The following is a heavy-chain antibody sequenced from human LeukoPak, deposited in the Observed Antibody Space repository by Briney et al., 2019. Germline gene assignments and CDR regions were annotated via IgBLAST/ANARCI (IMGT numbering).Heavy chain of an antibody. V-gene: IGHV4-31*03. CDR3: ARSFSVGYDSYYYDSSGYRDYYYYGMDV. D-gene: IGHD3-22*01. Sequence: SETLSLTCTVSGGSISSGGYYWSWIRQHPGKGLEWIGYIYYSGSTYYNPSLKSRVTISVDTSKNQFSLKLSSVTAADTAVYYCARSFSVGYDSYYYDSSGYRDYYYYGMDVWGQGTTVTVSS. J-gene: IGHJ6*02. CDR1: GGSISSGGYY. CDR2: IYYSGST.